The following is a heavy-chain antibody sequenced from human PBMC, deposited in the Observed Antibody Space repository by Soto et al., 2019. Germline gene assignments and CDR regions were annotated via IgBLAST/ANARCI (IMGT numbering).Heavy chain of an antibody. D-gene: IGHD2-21*01. CDR1: GFNSSGFG. Sequence: PGGSLRLSCAASGFNSSGFGMHWVRQAPGKGLEWVAVISYDGSDKHYAESVKGRFTVSRDNSKNTVYLHMTSLRAEDTAVYYCAKDDRYDQDKYNWFDPWGQGTLVPVSS. CDR3: AKDDRYDQDKYNWFDP. V-gene: IGHV3-30*18. CDR2: ISYDGSDK. J-gene: IGHJ5*02.